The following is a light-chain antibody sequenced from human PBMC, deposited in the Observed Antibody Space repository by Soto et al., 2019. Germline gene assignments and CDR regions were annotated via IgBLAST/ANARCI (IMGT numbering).Light chain of an antibody. CDR2: GAS. CDR1: QSVSSSY. CDR3: QQYGSSPLT. J-gene: IGKJ1*01. Sequence: EIVLTQSPGTLSLSPGERATLSCRASQSVSSSYLAWYQQKPGQAPRLLIYGASSRATGIPDRFSGSGSGTDFTLIISRLEHEDFAVYYCQQYGSSPLTFGQGTKVEIK. V-gene: IGKV3-20*01.